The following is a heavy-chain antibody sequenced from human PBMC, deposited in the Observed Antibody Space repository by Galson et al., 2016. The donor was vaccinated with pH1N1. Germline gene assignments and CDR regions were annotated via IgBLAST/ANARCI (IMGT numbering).Heavy chain of an antibody. CDR3: AREDWSYGDTYYYGLDV. CDR2: ISYNGHDQ. CDR1: GLNFDTFA. J-gene: IGHJ6*02. Sequence: SLRLSCAASGLNFDTFAMHWVRQTPGKGLEWVAFISYNGHDQSYADSVKGRFTVSRDNSKNTLYLQMNSLRAEDTALYYCAREDWSYGDTYYYGLDVWGQGTTVTVSS. V-gene: IGHV3-30-3*01. D-gene: IGHD4-17*01.